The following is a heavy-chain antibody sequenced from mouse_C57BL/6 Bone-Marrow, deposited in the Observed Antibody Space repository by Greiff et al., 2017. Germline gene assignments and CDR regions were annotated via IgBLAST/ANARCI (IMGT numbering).Heavy chain of an antibody. CDR2: INPYNGGT. Sequence: VQLQQSGPVLVKPGASVKMSCKASGYTFTDYYMNWVKQSHGKSLEWIGVINPYNGGTSYNQKFKGKATLTVDKSSSTAYMELNSLTSEDSAVYYCARRDYEDAMDYWGQGTSVTVSS. V-gene: IGHV1-19*01. CDR1: GYTFTDYY. D-gene: IGHD2-4*01. J-gene: IGHJ4*01. CDR3: ARRDYEDAMDY.